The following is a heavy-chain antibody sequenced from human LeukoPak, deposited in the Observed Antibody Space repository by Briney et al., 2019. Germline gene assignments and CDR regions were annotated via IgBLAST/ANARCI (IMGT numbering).Heavy chain of an antibody. V-gene: IGHV1-69*13. D-gene: IGHD6-13*01. CDR3: AREAGSSWYGFDY. CDR1: GGTFSDYA. Sequence: SVKVSCKASGGTFSDYAISWVRQAPGQGLEWMGGIIPIFGTANYAQKFQGRVTITADESTSTAYMELSSLRSEDTAVYYCAREAGSSWYGFDYWGQGTLVTVSS. CDR2: IIPIFGTA. J-gene: IGHJ4*02.